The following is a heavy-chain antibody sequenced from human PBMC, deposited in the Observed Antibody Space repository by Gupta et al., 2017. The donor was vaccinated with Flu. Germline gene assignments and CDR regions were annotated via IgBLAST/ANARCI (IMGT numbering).Heavy chain of an antibody. J-gene: IGHJ3*02. Sequence: WVRQSPGKWLETVSMINSGGDGVDYMDSVKGRFTISRDNAKNSLILQMNSLRAEDTAVYYCTRDPGWGALDMWGQGTLVTISS. CDR2: INSGGDGV. D-gene: IGHD1-26*01. V-gene: IGHV3-7*01. CDR3: TRDPGWGALDM.